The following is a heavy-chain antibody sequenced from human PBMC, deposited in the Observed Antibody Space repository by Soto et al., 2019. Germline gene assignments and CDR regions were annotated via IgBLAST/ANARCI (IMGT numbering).Heavy chain of an antibody. CDR3: ARDLKYCSGGSCLSWYYYYMDV. D-gene: IGHD2-15*01. CDR2: ISSSSSSYI. V-gene: IGHV3-21*01. CDR1: GFTFSSYS. Sequence: GGSMRLSCAASGFTFSSYSMNRVSKAPGKGLEWVSSISSSSSSYIYYADSVKGRFTISRDNAKNSLYLQMNSLRAEDTAVYYCARDLKYCSGGSCLSWYYYYMDVWGKGTTVTVSS. J-gene: IGHJ6*03.